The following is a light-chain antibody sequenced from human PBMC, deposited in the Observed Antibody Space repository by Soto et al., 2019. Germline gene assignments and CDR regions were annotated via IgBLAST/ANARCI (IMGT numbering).Light chain of an antibody. J-gene: IGKJ2*01. CDR2: KAS. CDR3: MQGSHWPFT. V-gene: IGKV2-30*01. Sequence: DAVLTQSPLSLPVTLGQPASISCRSSQSLVNSAGNTFLNWFQQRPGQSPRRLIYKASNRDSVDPDRFSGSGSGTDFTLKISRVEAEDVGVYYCMQGSHWPFTFGQGTNLEIK. CDR1: QSLVNSAGNTF.